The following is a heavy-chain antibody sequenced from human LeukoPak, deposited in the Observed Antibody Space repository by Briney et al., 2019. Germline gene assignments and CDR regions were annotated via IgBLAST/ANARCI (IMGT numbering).Heavy chain of an antibody. D-gene: IGHD6-25*01. CDR1: GGSFSGYY. CDR2: INHSGST. J-gene: IGHJ6*04. Sequence: SETLSLTCAVYGGSFSGYYWSWIRQPPGKGLEWIGEINHSGSTNYNPSLKSRVTISVDTSKNQFSLKLSSVTAADTAVYYCARGDIGGYDVWSKGTTVTVSS. CDR3: ARGDIGGYDV. V-gene: IGHV4-34*01.